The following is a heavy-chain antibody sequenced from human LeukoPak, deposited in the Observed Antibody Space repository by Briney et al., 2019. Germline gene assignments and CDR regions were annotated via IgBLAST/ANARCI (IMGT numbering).Heavy chain of an antibody. D-gene: IGHD3-22*01. CDR2: ISAYNGNT. Sequence: ASVKVSCKASGYTPTSYGISWVRQAPGQGLEWMGWISAYNGNTNYAQKLQGRVTMTTDTSTSTAYMELRSLRSDDTAVYYCARKGTYYYDSSGFSDFDYWGQGTLVTVSS. CDR1: GYTPTSYG. CDR3: ARKGTYYYDSSGFSDFDY. J-gene: IGHJ4*02. V-gene: IGHV1-18*01.